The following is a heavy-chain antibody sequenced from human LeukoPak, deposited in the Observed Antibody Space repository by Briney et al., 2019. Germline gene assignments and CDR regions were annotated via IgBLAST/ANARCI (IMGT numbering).Heavy chain of an antibody. V-gene: IGHV3-21*01. CDR3: ARVLTAYCGGDCYSSLDY. J-gene: IGHJ4*02. D-gene: IGHD2-21*02. CDR2: ISSSSSYI. CDR1: GFTFSSYS. Sequence: GGSLRLSCAASGFTFSSYSMNWVRQAPGKGLEWVSSISSSSSYIYYADSVKGRFTISRDNAKNTLYLQMNSLRAEDTAVYYCARVLTAYCGGDCYSSLDYWGQGTLVTVSS.